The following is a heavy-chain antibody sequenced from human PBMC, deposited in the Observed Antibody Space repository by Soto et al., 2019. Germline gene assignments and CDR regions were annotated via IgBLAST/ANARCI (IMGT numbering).Heavy chain of an antibody. CDR1: GFTFMTYW. CDR3: ARDGSTSWYSYDYHGMDV. V-gene: IGHV3-7*05. D-gene: IGHD5-18*01. J-gene: IGHJ6*02. Sequence: EVQLVESGGGLVQPGGSLRLSCAAAGFTFMTYWLSWVRQVPGKGLEWVANINLDGSEKNYVDSVKGRFTISRDNARNSLYLQMSSLRAEDTALYYCARDGSTSWYSYDYHGMDVWGQGTTVTVSS. CDR2: INLDGSEK.